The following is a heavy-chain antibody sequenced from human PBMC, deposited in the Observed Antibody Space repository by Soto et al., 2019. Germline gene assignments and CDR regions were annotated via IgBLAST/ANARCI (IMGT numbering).Heavy chain of an antibody. CDR1: GGNFNNYG. V-gene: IGHV1-69*12. J-gene: IGHJ4*02. Sequence: QVQLVQSGTEARKPGSSVKVSCETSGGNFNNYGFNWVRQVPGQRLEWMGGIIPMFGIVKVGQIFQPRVAFTADHSTGKAYMELTRLRPADPAVSYCAGEVGGTGLQFWGQGTLVIVSS. D-gene: IGHD3-9*01. CDR3: AGEVGGTGLQF. CDR2: IIPMFGIV.